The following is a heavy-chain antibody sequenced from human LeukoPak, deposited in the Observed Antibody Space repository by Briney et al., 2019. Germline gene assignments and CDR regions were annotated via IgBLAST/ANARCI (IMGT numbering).Heavy chain of an antibody. D-gene: IGHD2-2*01. CDR2: ISGSGGST. Sequence: PGGSLRLSCAASGFTFSSYAMSWVRQAPGKGLEWVSAISGSGGSTYYADSVKGRFTISRDNSKNTLYLQMNSLRAEDTAVYYCAKFGTSGYCSGTSCYPANFDYWGQGTLVTVSS. J-gene: IGHJ4*02. CDR1: GFTFSSYA. V-gene: IGHV3-23*01. CDR3: AKFGTSGYCSGTSCYPANFDY.